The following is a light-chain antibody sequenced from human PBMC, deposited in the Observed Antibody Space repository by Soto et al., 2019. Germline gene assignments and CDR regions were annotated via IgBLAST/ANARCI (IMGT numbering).Light chain of an antibody. Sequence: QLVLTQSPSASASLGASVKLTCTLTNGHSSYAIAWHQQQPEKGPRYLMKLNSDGSHSKGDGIPDRFSGSSSGAERYLTISSRQSEDAADYYCQAWGTGIQVFGGGTKLTVL. CDR3: QAWGTGIQV. J-gene: IGLJ3*02. V-gene: IGLV4-69*01. CDR2: LNSDGSH. CDR1: NGHSSYA.